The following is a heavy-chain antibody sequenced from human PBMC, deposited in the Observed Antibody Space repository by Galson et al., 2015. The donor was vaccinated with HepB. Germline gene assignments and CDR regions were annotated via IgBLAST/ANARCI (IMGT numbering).Heavy chain of an antibody. V-gene: IGHV1-2*04. Sequence: SVKVSCKASGYTFTSYDINWVRQAPGQGLEWMGWINPNSGGTNYAQKFQGWVTMTRDTSISTAYMELSGLRSDDTAVYYCARDRSRRHYYDSSGYFAFDIWGQGTMVTVSS. CDR3: ARDRSRRHYYDSSGYFAFDI. CDR1: GYTFTSYD. CDR2: INPNSGGT. J-gene: IGHJ3*02. D-gene: IGHD3-22*01.